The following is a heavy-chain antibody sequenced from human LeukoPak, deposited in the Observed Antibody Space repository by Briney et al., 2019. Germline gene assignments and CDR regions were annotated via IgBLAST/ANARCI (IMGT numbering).Heavy chain of an antibody. Sequence: PGGSLRLSRAASGFTFSTYSMNWVRQAPGKGLEWISYISSSSSTIYYADSVKGRFTISRDDAQNSLYLQMNSLRDEDTAVYYCARGRYYDSSGYYLEFDYWGQGTLVTVSS. CDR2: ISSSSSTI. J-gene: IGHJ4*02. CDR1: GFTFSTYS. V-gene: IGHV3-48*02. D-gene: IGHD3-22*01. CDR3: ARGRYYDSSGYYLEFDY.